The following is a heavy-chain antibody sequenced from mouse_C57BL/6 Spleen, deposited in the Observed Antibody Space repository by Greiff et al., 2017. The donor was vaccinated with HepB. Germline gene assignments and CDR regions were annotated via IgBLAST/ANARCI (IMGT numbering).Heavy chain of an antibody. CDR3: GSSPYWYCEV. V-gene: IGHV1-82*01. CDR1: GYAFSSSW. D-gene: IGHD1-1*01. J-gene: IGHJ1*03. Sequence: VQLQQSGPELVKPGASVKISCKASGYAFSSSWMNWVKQRPGKGLEWIGRIYPGDGDNNYNGKFKGKATLTADKSSSTADMQLSSLTSEDSAVYFCGSSPYWYCEVWGTGTTVTVSS. CDR2: IYPGDGDN.